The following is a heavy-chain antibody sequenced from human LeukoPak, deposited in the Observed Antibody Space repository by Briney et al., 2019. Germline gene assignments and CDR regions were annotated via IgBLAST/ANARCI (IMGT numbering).Heavy chain of an antibody. CDR3: ARVDWNAYFGMDV. CDR2: IYYSGST. V-gene: IGHV4-59*01. Sequence: PSETLSLTCTVSGGSISSYYWSWIRQPPGKGLEWIGYIYYSGSTNYNPSLKSRVTISVDTSKNQFSLKLSSVTAADTAVYYCARVDWNAYFGMDVWGQGTTVTVSS. J-gene: IGHJ6*02. CDR1: GGSISSYY. D-gene: IGHD1-1*01.